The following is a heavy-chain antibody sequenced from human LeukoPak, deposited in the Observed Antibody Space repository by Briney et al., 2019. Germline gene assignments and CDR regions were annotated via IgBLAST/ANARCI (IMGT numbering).Heavy chain of an antibody. CDR1: GDSISSYY. Sequence: IPSETLSLTCTVSGDSISSYYWTWIRQPPGKGLEWIGYVYYSGRTNYNPSLESRVTISVDTSKNHFSLNLTSVTAADTAVYYCARQYSRSSYFDYWGQGTLVTVSS. J-gene: IGHJ4*02. D-gene: IGHD6-6*01. CDR2: VYYSGRT. CDR3: ARQYSRSSYFDY. V-gene: IGHV4-59*08.